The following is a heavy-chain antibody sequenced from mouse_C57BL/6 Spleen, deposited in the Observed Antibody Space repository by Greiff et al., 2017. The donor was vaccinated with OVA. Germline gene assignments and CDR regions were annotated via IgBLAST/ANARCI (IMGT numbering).Heavy chain of an antibody. J-gene: IGHJ4*01. CDR1: GYTFTSYW. Sequence: QVQLQQPGAELVKPGASVKLSCKASGYTFTSYWMHWVKQRPGQGLEWIGMIHPNSGSTNYNEKFKSKATLTVDISSSTAYMQLSSLTSEDAAVYYCARNYGNSMDYWGQGTSVTVSS. D-gene: IGHD2-1*01. CDR3: ARNYGNSMDY. V-gene: IGHV1-64*01. CDR2: IHPNSGST.